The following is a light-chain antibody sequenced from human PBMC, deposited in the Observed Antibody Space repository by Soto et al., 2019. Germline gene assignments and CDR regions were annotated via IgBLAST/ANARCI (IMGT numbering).Light chain of an antibody. CDR2: KTS. Sequence: DIVMTQTPLSSPVTLGQAASISCRSSQSLVHNDGNTYLSWFQQRPGQPPRLLIYKTSDRFTGGPDRYSGRGAGTDVTLTVSRVEAEEGGGYYGRQATQTAGTVGQGTKAEI. CDR3: RQATQTAGT. V-gene: IGKV2-24*01. J-gene: IGKJ1*01. CDR1: QSLVHNDGNTY.